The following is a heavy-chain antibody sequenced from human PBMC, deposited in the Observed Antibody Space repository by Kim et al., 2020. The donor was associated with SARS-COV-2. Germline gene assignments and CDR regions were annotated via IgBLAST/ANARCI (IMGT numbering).Heavy chain of an antibody. Sequence: GGSLRLSCAASGFTFGSYAMTWVRQAPAKGLEWVSAVSASGGTAYYADSVRGRFTISRDNSKNTVYLQMNSLRAEDTAVYYCAKGEGYSGWGSYLPGY. D-gene: IGHD3-10*01. CDR2: VSASGGTA. CDR3: AKGEGYSGWGSYLPGY. CDR1: GFTFGSYA. J-gene: IGHJ4*03. V-gene: IGHV3-23*01.